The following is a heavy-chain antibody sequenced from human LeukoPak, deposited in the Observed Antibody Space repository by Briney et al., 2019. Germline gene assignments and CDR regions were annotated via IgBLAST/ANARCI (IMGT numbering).Heavy chain of an antibody. D-gene: IGHD5-12*01. J-gene: IGHJ4*02. CDR2: ISYDGSNK. CDR1: GFTFSSYG. CDR3: AKVGYTGYDSFDN. Sequence: GGSLRLSCAASGFTFSSYGMHWVRQAPGKGLEWVAVISYDGSNKYYADSVKGRFTISRDNSNNTLYMQMSSLRAEDTALYYGAKVGYTGYDSFDNWGQGTLVTVSS. V-gene: IGHV3-30*18.